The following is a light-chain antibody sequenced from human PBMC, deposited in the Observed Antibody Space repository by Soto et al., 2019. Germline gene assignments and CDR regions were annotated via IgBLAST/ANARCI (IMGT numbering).Light chain of an antibody. CDR2: EVN. J-gene: IGLJ1*01. Sequence: QSALTQPPSASGSPGQSVTISCIGTSSDVGNYNYVSWYQHHPGKAPKLMIFEVNKRPSGVPARFSCSKSDNTASLTISGVQAEDESDYYCSSFAVTHNYVFGSGTKLTVL. V-gene: IGLV2-8*01. CDR1: SSDVGNYNY. CDR3: SSFAVTHNYV.